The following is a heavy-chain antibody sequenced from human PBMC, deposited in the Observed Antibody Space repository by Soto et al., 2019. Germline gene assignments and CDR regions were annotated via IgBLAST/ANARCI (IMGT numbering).Heavy chain of an antibody. CDR2: IYYSGST. J-gene: IGHJ3*02. CDR1: GGSISSGGYY. V-gene: IGHV4-31*03. Sequence: SETLSLTCTVSGGSISSGGYYWSWIRQHPGKGLEWIGYIYYSGSTYYNPSLKSGVTISVDTSKNQFSLKLSSVTAADTAVYYCARDIDLSHAFDIWGQGTMVTVSS. CDR3: ARDIDLSHAFDI. D-gene: IGHD3-3*01.